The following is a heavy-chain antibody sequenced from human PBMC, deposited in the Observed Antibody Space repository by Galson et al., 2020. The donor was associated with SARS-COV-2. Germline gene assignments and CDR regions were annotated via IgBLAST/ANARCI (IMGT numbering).Heavy chain of an antibody. CDR2: IYYSGST. Sequence: SETLSLTCTASGFTINGSSSYWGWLRQPPGKRWEWIGTIYYSGSTYNNPSLRSRLTTSVDTSKKQFSLKLSSVTAADTALYFCARLSVGSSHVEVEGYYFDYWGQGTLVTVSS. D-gene: IGHD2-21*01. CDR3: ARLSVGSSHVEVEGYYFDY. CDR1: GFTINGSSSY. V-gene: IGHV4-39*07. J-gene: IGHJ4*02.